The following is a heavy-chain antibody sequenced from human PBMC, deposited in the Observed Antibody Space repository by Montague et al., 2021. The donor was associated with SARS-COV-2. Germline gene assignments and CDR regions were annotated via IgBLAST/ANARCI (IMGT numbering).Heavy chain of an antibody. V-gene: IGHV3-33*01. CDR3: VGDPGDPDTFDY. CDR1: GFTYSKYG. D-gene: IGHD7-27*01. J-gene: IGHJ4*02. CDR2: IWNDGSKK. Sequence: SLRLSCAASGFTYSKYGVHWVRQAPCKGLEWVASIWNDGSKKYXADSVKGRFTISRDNSNNMLYLQMDSLRAEDAAVYYCVGDPGDPDTFDYWGQGTQVTVSS.